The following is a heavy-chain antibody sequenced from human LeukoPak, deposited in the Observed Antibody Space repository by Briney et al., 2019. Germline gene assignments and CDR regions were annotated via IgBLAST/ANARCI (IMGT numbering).Heavy chain of an antibody. Sequence: SETLSLTCAVYGGSFSGYYWSWIRQPPGKGLEWIGEINHSGSTNYNPSLKSRVTISVDTSKNQFSLKLSSVTAADTAVYYCARGRVTMVRGVISVWGQGTLVTVSS. J-gene: IGHJ4*02. CDR2: INHSGST. V-gene: IGHV4-34*01. D-gene: IGHD3-10*01. CDR1: GGSFSGYY. CDR3: ARGRVTMVRGVISV.